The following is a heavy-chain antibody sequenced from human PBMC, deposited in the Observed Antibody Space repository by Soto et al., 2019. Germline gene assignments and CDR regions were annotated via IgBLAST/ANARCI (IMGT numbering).Heavy chain of an antibody. CDR3: ARERWLQSYYYYGMDV. D-gene: IGHD5-12*01. J-gene: IGHJ6*02. CDR2: IDPSDSYT. V-gene: IGHV5-10-1*01. Sequence: GESLKISCNGSGYSFTSYCISWVLQMPGKGLEWMGRIDPSDSYTNYSPSFQCHVTISADKSISTAYLQWSSLKASDTAMYYCARERWLQSYYYYGMDVWGQGTTVTVSS. CDR1: GYSFTSYC.